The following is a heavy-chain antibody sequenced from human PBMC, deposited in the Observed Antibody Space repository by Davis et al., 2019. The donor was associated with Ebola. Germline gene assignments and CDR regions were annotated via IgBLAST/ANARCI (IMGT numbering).Heavy chain of an antibody. D-gene: IGHD1-26*01. CDR1: GFTLSDHY. CDR2: IRSSDTTI. V-gene: IGHV3-11*04. CDR3: ARLDDGIVGVFNWFDP. J-gene: IGHJ5*02. Sequence: GESLKISCAASGFTLSDHYMSWIRQAPGKGLERVPSIRSSDTTIYYSDSVKGRFTVSRDNAKNSLYLQMNSLRAEDTAVYYCARLDDGIVGVFNWFDPWGQGTLVTVSS.